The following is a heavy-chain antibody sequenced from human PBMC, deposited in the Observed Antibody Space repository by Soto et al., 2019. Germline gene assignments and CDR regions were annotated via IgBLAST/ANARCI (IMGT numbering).Heavy chain of an antibody. Sequence: SETLSLTCTVSGGSISSYYWSWIRQPPGKGLEWIGYIYYSGSTNYNPSLKSRVTISVDTSKNQFSLKLSSVTAADTAVYYCARTLGYSGYDYYSDYWGQGTLVTVSS. V-gene: IGHV4-59*08. D-gene: IGHD5-12*01. CDR3: ARTLGYSGYDYYSDY. J-gene: IGHJ4*02. CDR1: GGSISSYY. CDR2: IYYSGST.